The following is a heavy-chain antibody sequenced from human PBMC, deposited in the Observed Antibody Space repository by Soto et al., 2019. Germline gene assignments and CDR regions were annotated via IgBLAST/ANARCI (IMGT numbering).Heavy chain of an antibody. V-gene: IGHV3-66*01. Sequence: GGSLRLSCAASGFTVSSNYMSWVRQAPGKGLEWVSVIYSGGSTYHADSVKGRFTISRDNSKNTLYLQMNSLRAEDTAVYYCARTYYDILTGDNWFDPWGQGTLVTVSS. CDR3: ARTYYDILTGDNWFDP. CDR2: IYSGGST. D-gene: IGHD3-9*01. J-gene: IGHJ5*02. CDR1: GFTVSSNY.